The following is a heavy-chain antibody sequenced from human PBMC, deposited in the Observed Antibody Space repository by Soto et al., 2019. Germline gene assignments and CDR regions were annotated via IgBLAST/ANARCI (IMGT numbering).Heavy chain of an antibody. V-gene: IGHV3-48*02. CDR2: ISAGSGSI. CDR3: ARAYYFECAAYFQRAKEEYRFDY. J-gene: IGHJ4*02. D-gene: IGHD3-22*01. Sequence: EVQLVESGGGLVQPGGSLRLSCAASGFIFSKYSMTWVRQAPGKGLEWVSYISAGSGSIYYADSVKGRFTISRDNAKTSLFLQMNSLRDEDTAVFYCARAYYFECAAYFQRAKEEYRFDYWGQGTLVTVSS. CDR1: GFIFSKYS.